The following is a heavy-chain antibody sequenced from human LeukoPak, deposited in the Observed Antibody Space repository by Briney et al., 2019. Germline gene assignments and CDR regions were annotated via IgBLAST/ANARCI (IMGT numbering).Heavy chain of an antibody. CDR3: AKMGSAPYYDHFDYFDY. J-gene: IGHJ4*02. CDR1: GLTFSTSA. CDR2: ISGSGVTT. D-gene: IGHD3-10*01. V-gene: IGHV3-23*01. Sequence: PGGSLRLSCGAPGLTFSTSAMSWVRQAPGKGLEWVSGISGSGVTTYYADSVKGRFTISRDNSENTVYLQMDSLRAEDTALYYCAKMGSAPYYDHFDYFDYWGQGTLVTVSS.